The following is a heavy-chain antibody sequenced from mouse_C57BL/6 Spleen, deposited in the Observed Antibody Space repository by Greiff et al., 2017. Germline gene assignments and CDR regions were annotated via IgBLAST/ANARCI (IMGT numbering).Heavy chain of an antibody. CDR3: ARVSYDGYFLYYFDY. J-gene: IGHJ2*01. CDR1: GYTFTNYW. D-gene: IGHD2-3*01. CDR2: IHPNSGST. V-gene: IGHV1-64*01. Sequence: VKLKQPGAELVKPGASVKLSCKASGYTFTNYWMHWVKQRPGQGLEWIGMIHPNSGSTNYNEKFKSKATLTVDKSSSTAYMQLSSLTSEDSAVYYCARVSYDGYFLYYFDYWGQGTTLTVSS.